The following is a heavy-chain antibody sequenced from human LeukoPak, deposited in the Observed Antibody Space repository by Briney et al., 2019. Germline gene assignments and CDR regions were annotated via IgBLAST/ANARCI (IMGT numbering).Heavy chain of an antibody. CDR1: GGSISSSNYY. V-gene: IGHV4-39*01. Sequence: SETLSLTCTVSGGSISSSNYYWGWIRQPPGKGLEWIGSIYYSGSTYYNPSLKSRVTISVDTSKNQFSLKLSSVTAADTAVYYCARPMYGSARSYFDYWGQGTLVTVSS. CDR2: IYYSGST. CDR3: ARPMYGSARSYFDY. D-gene: IGHD3-10*01. J-gene: IGHJ4*02.